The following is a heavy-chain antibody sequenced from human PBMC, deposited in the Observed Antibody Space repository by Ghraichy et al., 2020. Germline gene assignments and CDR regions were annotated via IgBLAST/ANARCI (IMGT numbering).Heavy chain of an antibody. CDR1: GFTLSNYW. Sequence: GGSLRLSCAASGFTLSNYWMHWVRLAPGKGLVWVSRIKSDGSSTSYADSVKGRFTISRDNTKNTLYLQMNSLRAEDTAVYYCAREYCRGGRCYGGTGGSHFDYWSQGTMVTCSS. D-gene: IGHD2-15*01. V-gene: IGHV3-74*01. J-gene: IGHJ4*02. CDR3: AREYCRGGRCYGGTGGSHFDY. CDR2: IKSDGSST.